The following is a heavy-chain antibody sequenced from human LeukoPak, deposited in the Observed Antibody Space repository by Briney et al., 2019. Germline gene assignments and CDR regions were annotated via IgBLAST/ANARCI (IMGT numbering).Heavy chain of an antibody. V-gene: IGHV1-18*01. Sequence: VSVKVSCKASGYTFTSYGISWVRQAPGQGLEWMGWISAYNGNTNYAQKFQGRVTMTRDTSISTAYMELSRLRSDDTAVYYCARGDTGYWGQGTLVTVSS. CDR3: ARGDTGY. J-gene: IGHJ4*02. CDR2: ISAYNGNT. CDR1: GYTFTSYG. D-gene: IGHD5-18*01.